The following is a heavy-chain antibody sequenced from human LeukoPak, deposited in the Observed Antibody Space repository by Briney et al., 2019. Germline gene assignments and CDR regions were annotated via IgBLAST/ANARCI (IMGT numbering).Heavy chain of an antibody. D-gene: IGHD3-22*01. CDR3: ARDAHHYYDSSGYSPCFDY. V-gene: IGHV3-7*04. CDR2: IKQDGSEK. Sequence: GGSLRLSCIGSGSTFSSYWMSWVRQAPGKGLEGVANIKQDGSEKYYVDSVKGRFTISRDNAKNSVYLQMNSLRAEDTAVYYCARDAHHYYDSSGYSPCFDYWGQGTLVTVSS. J-gene: IGHJ4*02. CDR1: GSTFSSYW.